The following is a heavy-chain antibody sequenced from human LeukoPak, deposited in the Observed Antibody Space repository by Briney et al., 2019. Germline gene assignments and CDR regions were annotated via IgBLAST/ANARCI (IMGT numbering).Heavy chain of an antibody. D-gene: IGHD2-8*01. J-gene: IGHJ2*01. V-gene: IGHV3-23*01. CDR3: ARDTSNSWYFDL. CDR2: ISGSGGST. Sequence: GGSLRLSCAASGFTFSTYGMSWVRQAPGKGLECVSAISGSGGSTYYADSVKGRFTISRDNAKNSLYLQMNSLRAEDTAVYYCARDTSNSWYFDLWGRGTLVTVSS. CDR1: GFTFSTYG.